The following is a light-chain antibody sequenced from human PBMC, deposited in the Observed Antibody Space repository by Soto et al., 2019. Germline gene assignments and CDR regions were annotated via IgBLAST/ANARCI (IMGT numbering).Light chain of an antibody. CDR3: QQYNNWRWT. CDR1: QSVSGN. V-gene: IGKV3-15*01. J-gene: IGKJ1*01. Sequence: ELVMTQSPATLSVSPGERATLSCRASQSVSGNLAWYQQKPGQAPRLLIYGASTRATGIPARFSGSGSGTEFTLTISSLQSEDFAVYYCQQYNNWRWTFGQGTKVDIK. CDR2: GAS.